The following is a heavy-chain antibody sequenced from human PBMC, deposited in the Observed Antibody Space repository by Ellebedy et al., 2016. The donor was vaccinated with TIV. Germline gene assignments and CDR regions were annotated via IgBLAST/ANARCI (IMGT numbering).Heavy chain of an antibody. D-gene: IGHD4-17*01. J-gene: IGHJ4*02. CDR2: IYYDGST. V-gene: IGHV4-59*01. CDR1: AGSFSSYY. CDR3: AGDGDRGGY. Sequence: MPSETLSLTCTVSAGSFSSYYWNWIRQPPGKGLEWIGYIYYDGSTKYNPSLKSRFTISVDTSKNQFSLKLSSVTAADTAVYYCAGDGDRGGYWGQGTLVTVSS.